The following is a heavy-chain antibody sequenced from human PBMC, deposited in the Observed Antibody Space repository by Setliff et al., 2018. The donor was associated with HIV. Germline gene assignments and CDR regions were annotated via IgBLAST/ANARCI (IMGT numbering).Heavy chain of an antibody. CDR3: ARGAWYTSGWYSSRYMDV. CDR2: MNPNSGNT. Sequence: GASVKVSCKASGYTFTNSDINWVRQATGQGLEWMGWMNPNSGNTGYAQKFQGRVIMTRDTSITTAYMELSSLRSDDTAVYYCARGAWYTSGWYSSRYMDVWGKGTTVTVS. CDR1: GYTFTNSD. J-gene: IGHJ6*03. D-gene: IGHD6-19*01. V-gene: IGHV1-8*02.